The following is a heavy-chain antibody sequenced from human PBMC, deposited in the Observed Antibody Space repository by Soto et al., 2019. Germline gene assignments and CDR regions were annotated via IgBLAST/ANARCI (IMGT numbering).Heavy chain of an antibody. CDR1: GFTFSSYA. Sequence: GGSLRLSCAASGFTFSSYAMSWVRQAPGKGLEWVSAIRGSGGSTYYADSVKGRFTISRDNSKNTLYLQMNSLRAEDTAVYYCTRYYDFWSGYFDYWGQGTLVTVSS. D-gene: IGHD3-3*01. V-gene: IGHV3-23*01. CDR3: TRYYDFWSGYFDY. J-gene: IGHJ4*02. CDR2: IRGSGGST.